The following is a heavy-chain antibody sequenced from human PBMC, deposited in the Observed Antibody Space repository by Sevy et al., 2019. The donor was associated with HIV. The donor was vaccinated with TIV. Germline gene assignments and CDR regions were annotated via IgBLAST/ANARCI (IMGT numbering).Heavy chain of an antibody. Sequence: GGSLRLSCAASAFTFSTYNMNWVRQAPGKGLEWTSYISNNGKSIYYADSVKGRFTISRDNAKNSLHLQMNGLRDEDTAVYYCARARGSGYSLGMDVWGQGTTVTVSS. J-gene: IGHJ6*02. CDR1: AFTFSTYN. V-gene: IGHV3-48*02. CDR2: ISNNGKSI. D-gene: IGHD3-22*01. CDR3: ARARGSGYSLGMDV.